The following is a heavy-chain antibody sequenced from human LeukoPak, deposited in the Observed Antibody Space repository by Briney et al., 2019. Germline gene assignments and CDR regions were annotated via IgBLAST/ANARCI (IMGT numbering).Heavy chain of an antibody. CDR2: IYTSGST. CDR1: GGSISNYY. Sequence: SETLSLTCTVSGGSISNYYWSWIRQPAGKGLEWIGRIYTSGSTNYNPSLKSRVTMSVDTSKNQFSLKLNSVTAADTAVYYCARESSTSCYRCMDVWGQGTTVTVSS. CDR3: ARESSTSCYRCMDV. D-gene: IGHD2-2*02. J-gene: IGHJ6*02. V-gene: IGHV4-4*07.